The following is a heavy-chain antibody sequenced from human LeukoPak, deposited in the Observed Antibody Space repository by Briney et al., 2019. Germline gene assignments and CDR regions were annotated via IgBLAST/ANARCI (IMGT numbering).Heavy chain of an antibody. CDR2: IPYDGSNK. D-gene: IGHD3-10*01. CDR3: ARDHIPVTMVRGVILESNWFDP. J-gene: IGHJ5*02. CDR1: GFTFSSYA. V-gene: IGHV3-30*04. Sequence: GRSLRLSCAASGFTFSSYAMHWVRQAPGKGLEWVAVIPYDGSNKYYADSVKGRFTISRDNSKNTLYLQMNSLRAEDTAVYYCARDHIPVTMVRGVILESNWFDPWGQGTLVTVSS.